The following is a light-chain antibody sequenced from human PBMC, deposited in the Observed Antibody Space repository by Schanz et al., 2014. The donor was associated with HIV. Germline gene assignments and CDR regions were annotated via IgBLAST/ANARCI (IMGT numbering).Light chain of an antibody. Sequence: QSVLTQPPSASGTPGQRVTISCSGSRSNIGRNTVNWYQQLPRTAPKLLIYSNNQRPSGVPDRFSGSKSGTSASLAISGLQSEDEADYYCSSYTSSSTWVFGGGTKLTVL. V-gene: IGLV1-44*01. J-gene: IGLJ3*02. CDR3: SSYTSSSTWV. CDR1: RSNIGRNT. CDR2: SNN.